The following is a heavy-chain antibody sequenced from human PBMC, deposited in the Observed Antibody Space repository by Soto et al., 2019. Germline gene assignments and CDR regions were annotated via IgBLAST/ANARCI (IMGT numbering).Heavy chain of an antibody. Sequence: PSETLSLTCTVSGGSISSYYWSWIRQPPGKGLEWIGDIYYSGSTNYNPSLKSRVTISVDTSKNQFSLKLPSATAADTAVYYCARNKITGLFDYWGQEPLVTVS. CDR2: IYYSGST. CDR1: GGSISSYY. V-gene: IGHV4-59*12. D-gene: IGHD2-8*02. CDR3: ARNKITGLFDY. J-gene: IGHJ4*02.